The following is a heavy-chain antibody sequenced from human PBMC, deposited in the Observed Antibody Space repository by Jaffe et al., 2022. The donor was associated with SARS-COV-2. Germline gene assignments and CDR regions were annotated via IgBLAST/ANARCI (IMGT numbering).Heavy chain of an antibody. CDR3: ARDKCGGADCHDAFDI. CDR2: ISYDGSNK. D-gene: IGHD2-21*02. V-gene: IGHV3-30*03. Sequence: QVQLVESGGDVVHPGGSLRLSCAASGISFSSHAFHWVRQAPGEGLKWVAAISYDGSNKDYLDSVKGRFSIFRDNPKNTFYLQMNSLRVEDTAIYYCARDKCGGADCHDAFDIWGQGTMVTVSS. J-gene: IGHJ3*02. CDR1: GISFSSHA.